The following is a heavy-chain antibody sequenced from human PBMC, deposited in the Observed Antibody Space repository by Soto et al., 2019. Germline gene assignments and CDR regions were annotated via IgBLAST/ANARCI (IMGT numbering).Heavy chain of an antibody. D-gene: IGHD3-16*02. J-gene: IGHJ3*01. Sequence: QITLKESAPTLVQPAQTLTLRCTFSGFSLSPVGVGVGWIRQPPEKALEWIAVICWDNDKRYNQSLSNRLSINTDLSINHVVVTMINMDPVDTGTYYWAHLTITFGGVIGLDAFDLGGQGTLVTVSS. CDR3: AHLTITFGGVIGLDAFDL. CDR1: GFSLSPVGVG. V-gene: IGHV2-5*02. CDR2: ICWDNDK.